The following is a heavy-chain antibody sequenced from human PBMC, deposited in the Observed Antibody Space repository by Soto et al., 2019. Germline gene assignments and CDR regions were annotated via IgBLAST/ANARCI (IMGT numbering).Heavy chain of an antibody. V-gene: IGHV4-61*01. D-gene: IGHD1-26*01. CDR3: AITTAVPTTHRSRYFYDF. CDR2: VYYSGTT. J-gene: IGHJ4*02. CDR1: GGSVSNKTYY. Sequence: SETLSLTCSVSGGSVSNKTYYWSWIRQPPGKRLEWIGYVYYSGTTNYNHSLKSRVTISIDMSKYQLSLRLSSVTAADTALYHCAITTAVPTTHRSRYFYDFWGQGXLVTVSS.